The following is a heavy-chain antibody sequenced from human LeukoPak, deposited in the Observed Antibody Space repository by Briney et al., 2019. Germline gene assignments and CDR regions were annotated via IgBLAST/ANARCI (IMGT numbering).Heavy chain of an antibody. Sequence: SETLSLTCTVSGDSISSGDYYWSWIRQPPGKGLEWIGEINHSGSTNYNPSLKSRVTISVDTSKNQFSLKLSSVTAADTAVYYCARRHSSGYYYYMDVWGKGTTVTISS. J-gene: IGHJ6*03. CDR1: GDSISSGDYY. CDR2: INHSGST. CDR3: ARRHSSGYYYYMDV. V-gene: IGHV4-39*07. D-gene: IGHD3-22*01.